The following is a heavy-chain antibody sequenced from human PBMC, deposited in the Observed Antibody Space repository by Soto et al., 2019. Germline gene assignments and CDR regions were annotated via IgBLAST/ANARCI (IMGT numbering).Heavy chain of an antibody. D-gene: IGHD5-12*01. J-gene: IGHJ4*02. V-gene: IGHV4-39*01. Sequence: SENLSLTCTVSGGSISSCSYYWGWIRQPPGKGLEWIGSIYYSGSTYYNPSLKSRVTISVDTSKNQFSLKLSSVTAADTAVYYCARRVDIVATTCFDYWGQGTLVTVS. CDR2: IYYSGST. CDR1: GGSISSCSYY. CDR3: ARRVDIVATTCFDY.